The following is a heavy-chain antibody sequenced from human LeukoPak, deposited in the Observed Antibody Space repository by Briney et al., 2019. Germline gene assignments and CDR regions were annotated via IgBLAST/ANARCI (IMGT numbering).Heavy chain of an antibody. CDR3: ARVGAGGSCYSGCIDY. V-gene: IGHV3-21*01. J-gene: IGHJ4*02. CDR2: ISSSSSYI. D-gene: IGHD2-15*01. CDR1: GFTFSSYS. Sequence: GGSLRLSCAVSGFTFSSYSMNWVRQAPGKGLEWVSSISSSSSYIYYADSVRGRFTISRDNAKNSLYLQMNSLRAEDTAVYYCARVGAGGSCYSGCIDYWGQGTLVTVSS.